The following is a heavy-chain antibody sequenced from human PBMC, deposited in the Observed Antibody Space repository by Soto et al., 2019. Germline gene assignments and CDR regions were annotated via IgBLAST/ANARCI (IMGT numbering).Heavy chain of an antibody. D-gene: IGHD3-3*01. V-gene: IGHV1-69*12. Sequence: QVQLVQSGAEVKKPGSSVKVSCKASGGTFSSYAISWVRQAPGQGLEWMGGIIPIFGTANYAQKFQGRVTITADEATSTAYMELSSLKSDDTAVYYCARPTYYDFWSGSWGMDVWGQGTTVTVSS. CDR2: IIPIFGTA. CDR1: GGTFSSYA. J-gene: IGHJ6*02. CDR3: ARPTYYDFWSGSWGMDV.